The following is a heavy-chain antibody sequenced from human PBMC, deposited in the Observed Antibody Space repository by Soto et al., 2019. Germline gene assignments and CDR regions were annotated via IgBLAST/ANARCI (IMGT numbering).Heavy chain of an antibody. CDR3: ARVLAKTNPFYGDYYYYGMDV. J-gene: IGHJ6*02. V-gene: IGHV3-13*01. CDR1: GFTFSSYD. Sequence: GGSLSLSCAASGFTFSSYDMHWVRQATGKGLEWVSAIGTAGDTYYPGSVKGRFTISRENAKNTLYLQMNSLRAEDTAVYYCARVLAKTNPFYGDYYYYGMDVWGQGTTVTVSS. D-gene: IGHD4-17*01. CDR2: IGTAGDT.